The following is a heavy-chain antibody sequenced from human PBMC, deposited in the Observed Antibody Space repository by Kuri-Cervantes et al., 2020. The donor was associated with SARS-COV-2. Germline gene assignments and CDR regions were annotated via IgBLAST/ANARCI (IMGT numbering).Heavy chain of an antibody. Sequence: SETLSLTCTVSGGSITCDYLWGWIRQPPGKGLEWIGNSFYSGSTFYNPSLKSRVTISVDTSKNQFSLELSSVTAADTAVYYCARATLVRYFDCLSQGTTVTVSS. J-gene: IGHJ4*03. CDR2: SFYSGST. CDR3: ARATLVRYFDC. CDR1: GGSITCDYL. D-gene: IGHD2-2*01. V-gene: IGHV4-39*01.